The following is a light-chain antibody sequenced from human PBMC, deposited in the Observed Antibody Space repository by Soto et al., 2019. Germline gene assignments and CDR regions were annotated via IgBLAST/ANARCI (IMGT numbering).Light chain of an antibody. CDR1: QSVLYTPNNNNY. J-gene: IGKJ1*01. Sequence: DIVMTQSPDSLAVSLGERATINCKSSQSVLYTPNNNNYLAWYQQKAGQPPKLLIYWASTRESGVPDRFSGSGSGTDFTLTISSLQAEDVAVYYCQQYYTTSPTFVQGTKVEIK. CDR2: WAS. V-gene: IGKV4-1*01. CDR3: QQYYTTSPT.